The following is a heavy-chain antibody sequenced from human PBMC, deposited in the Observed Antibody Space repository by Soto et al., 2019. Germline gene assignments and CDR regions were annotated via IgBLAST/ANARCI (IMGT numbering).Heavy chain of an antibody. D-gene: IGHD4-17*01. CDR2: IYSGGST. CDR1: GFTFSSYS. J-gene: IGHJ4*02. Sequence: GGSLRLSCAASGFTFSSYSMNWVRQAPGKGLEWVSVIYSGGSTYYADSVKGRFTISRDNSKNTLYLQMNSLRAEDTAVYYCARETTVTARGGVSSFDYWGQGTLVTVSS. V-gene: IGHV3-53*01. CDR3: ARETTVTARGGVSSFDY.